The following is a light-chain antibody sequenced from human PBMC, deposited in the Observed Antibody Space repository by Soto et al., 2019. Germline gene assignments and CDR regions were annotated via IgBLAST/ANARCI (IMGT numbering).Light chain of an antibody. CDR3: QQYGSSPIT. CDR2: GAS. V-gene: IGKV3-20*01. J-gene: IGKJ5*01. CDR1: QSVASSL. Sequence: EGVVTEAPGTPFFFPGEKATLFRRARQSVASSLLAWYQQKPGQAPRLLIYGASSRATGSPDRFSGSGSGTDFTLTISRLDPEDFAVYYCQQYGSSPITFGQGTRLEIK.